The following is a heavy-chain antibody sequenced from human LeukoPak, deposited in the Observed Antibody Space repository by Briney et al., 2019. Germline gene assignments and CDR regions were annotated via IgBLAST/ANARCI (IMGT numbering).Heavy chain of an antibody. V-gene: IGHV4-39*01. D-gene: IGHD4-23*01. CDR3: ARRTTVVTPPDY. CDR2: ISYSGST. Sequence: SETLSLTCTVSGGXISSSSYFWAWIRQPPGKGLEWIGSISYSGSTYYNPSLKSRATISVDTSKNQFSLNLSSVTAADTAVYYCARRTTVVTPPDYWGQGTLVTVSS. CDR1: GGXISSSSYF. J-gene: IGHJ4*02.